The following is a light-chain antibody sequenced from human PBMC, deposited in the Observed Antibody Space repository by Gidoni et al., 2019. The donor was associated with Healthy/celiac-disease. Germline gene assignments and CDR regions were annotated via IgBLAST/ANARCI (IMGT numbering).Light chain of an antibody. CDR3: QQYNSYPWT. V-gene: IGKV1-5*03. CDR2: KAS. J-gene: IGKJ1*01. Sequence: DIQMTQSPSTLSAAGGARVTITCRASQSISSWLAWYQQKPGKAPKLLNYKASSLESGVPSRFSGSGSGTEFTLTISSLQPDDFATYYCQQYNSYPWTFGQGTKVEIK. CDR1: QSISSW.